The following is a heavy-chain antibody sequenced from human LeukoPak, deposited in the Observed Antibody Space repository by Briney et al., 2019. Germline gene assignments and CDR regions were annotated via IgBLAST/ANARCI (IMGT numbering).Heavy chain of an antibody. CDR1: GYTFSNYA. V-gene: IGHV1-18*01. CDR3: ARGVAYCSGGTCHSLYYFDY. D-gene: IGHD2-15*01. Sequence: ASVKVSCKASGYTFSNYAISWVRQAPAQWPEWMGWIDPYDGNTNYAQNLQGRVTLTTDTSASTAYLELRSLRSDDTAVYYCARGVAYCSGGTCHSLYYFDYWGQGSLVTVS. CDR2: IDPYDGNT. J-gene: IGHJ4*02.